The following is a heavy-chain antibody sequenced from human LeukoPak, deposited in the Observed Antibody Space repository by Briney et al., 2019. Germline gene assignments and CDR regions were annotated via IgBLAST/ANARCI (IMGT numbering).Heavy chain of an antibody. D-gene: IGHD2-15*01. CDR2: ISSSSSYI. J-gene: IGHJ4*02. CDR3: ASIYCSDGICTGPLDY. Sequence: GGSLRLSCAASGFTFSSYTMNWVRQAPGKGLEWVSSISSSSSYISFADSVKGRFTISRDNAKNSLYLQMNSLRVEDTAVYYCASIYCSDGICTGPLDYWGQGTLVTVSS. V-gene: IGHV3-21*01. CDR1: GFTFSSYT.